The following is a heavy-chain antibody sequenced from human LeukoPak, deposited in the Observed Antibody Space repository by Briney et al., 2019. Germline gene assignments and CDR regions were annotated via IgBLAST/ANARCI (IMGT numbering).Heavy chain of an antibody. D-gene: IGHD2-15*01. CDR1: GGSISSYY. CDR3: AIWSTLLYGMDV. Sequence: PSETLSLTCTVSGGSISSYYWSWIRQPPGKGLEWIGYIYYSGSTNYNPSLKSRVTLSVDTSKNQFSLKLSSVTAADTAVYYCAIWSTLLYGMDVWGQGTTVTVSS. J-gene: IGHJ6*02. V-gene: IGHV4-59*08. CDR2: IYYSGST.